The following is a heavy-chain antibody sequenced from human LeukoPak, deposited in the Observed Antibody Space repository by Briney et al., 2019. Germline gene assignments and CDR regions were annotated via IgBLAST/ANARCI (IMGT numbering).Heavy chain of an antibody. D-gene: IGHD2-21*02. J-gene: IGHJ4*02. CDR1: GYTFTTYY. V-gene: IGHV1-46*01. Sequence: ASVKVSCKASGYTFTTYYMHWLRQAPGQGPEWMGIINPRGGSTDYAQKFQGRVTMTSDTSTSTVYMELKSLRSEDTAVYFCARVGATGATADNWGQGTLVTVSS. CDR2: INPRGGST. CDR3: ARVGATGATADN.